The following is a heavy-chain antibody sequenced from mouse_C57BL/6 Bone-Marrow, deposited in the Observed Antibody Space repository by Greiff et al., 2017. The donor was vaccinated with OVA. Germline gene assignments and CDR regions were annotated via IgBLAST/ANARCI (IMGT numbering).Heavy chain of an antibody. CDR3: ARTPFNWYPYYFDY. V-gene: IGHV5-2*01. Sequence: EVMLVESGGGLVQPGESLKLSCESNEYEFPSHDMSWVRKTPEKRLELVAAINSDGGSTYYPDTMERRFIISRDNTKKTLYLQMSSPRSEDTALYYCARTPFNWYPYYFDYWGQGTTLTVSS. CDR1: EYEFPSHD. CDR2: INSDGGST. J-gene: IGHJ2*01. D-gene: IGHD4-1*02.